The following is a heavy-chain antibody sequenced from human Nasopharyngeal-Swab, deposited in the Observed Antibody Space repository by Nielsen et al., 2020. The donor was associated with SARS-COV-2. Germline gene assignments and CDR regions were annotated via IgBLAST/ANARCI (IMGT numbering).Heavy chain of an antibody. J-gene: IGHJ3*02. D-gene: IGHD3-9*01. CDR2: ISSSSSTT. CDR3: AKLSLSDILTGYYADAFDI. Sequence: WIRQPPGKGLEWVSYISSSSSTTYYADSVKGRFTISRDNSKNTLYLQMNSLRAEDTAVYYCAKLSLSDILTGYYADAFDIWGQGTMVTVSS. V-gene: IGHV3-23*01.